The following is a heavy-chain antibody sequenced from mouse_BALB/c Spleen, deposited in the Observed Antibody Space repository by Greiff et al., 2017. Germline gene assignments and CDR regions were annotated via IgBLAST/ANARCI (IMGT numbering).Heavy chain of an antibody. CDR1: GFTFSSFG. V-gene: IGHV5-17*02. CDR2: ISSGSSTI. J-gene: IGHJ1*01. D-gene: IGHD2-3*01. CDR3: ARREDDYGYFDV. Sequence: EVKLMESGGGLVQPGGSRKLSCAASGFTFSSFGMHWVRQAPEKGLEWVAYISSGSSTIYYADTVKGRFTISRDNPKNTLFLQMTSLRSEDTAMYYCARREDDYGYFDVWGAGTTVTVSS.